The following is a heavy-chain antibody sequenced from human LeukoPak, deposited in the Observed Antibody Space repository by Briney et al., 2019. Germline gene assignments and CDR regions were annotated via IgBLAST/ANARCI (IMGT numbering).Heavy chain of an antibody. CDR1: GGSISSYY. Sequence: PSETLSLTCTVSGGSISSYYWSWIRQPPGKGLEWIGYIYYSGSTNYNPSLKSRVTMSVDTSKNQFSLKLSSVTAADTAVYYCARERAGDFDYWGQGTLVTVSS. CDR2: IYYSGST. CDR3: ARERAGDFDY. V-gene: IGHV4-59*01. J-gene: IGHJ4*02. D-gene: IGHD6-19*01.